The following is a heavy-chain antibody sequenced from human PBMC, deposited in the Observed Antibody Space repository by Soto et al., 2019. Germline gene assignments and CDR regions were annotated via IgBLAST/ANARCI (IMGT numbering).Heavy chain of an antibody. CDR2: ISARGGRS. V-gene: IGHV3-23*01. Sequence: EVQLLESGGGLVQPGGSLRLSCAASGFSFSSYAMVWVRQAPGKGLEWVSVISARGGRSYFVDSVKGRFTISRDNSKNVLSLEMTSLRAEDTAIYFCAKGSIEYSASVDNWGQGTLVLVSS. D-gene: IGHD5-12*01. CDR1: GFSFSSYA. CDR3: AKGSIEYSASVDN. J-gene: IGHJ4*02.